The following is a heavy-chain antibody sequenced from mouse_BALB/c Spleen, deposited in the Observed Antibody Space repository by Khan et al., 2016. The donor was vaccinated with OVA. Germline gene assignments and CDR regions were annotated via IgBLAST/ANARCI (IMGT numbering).Heavy chain of an antibody. V-gene: IGHV3-6*02. CDR3: TRDYCGNYYFDY. CDR1: GYSIISGYY. D-gene: IGHD2-1*01. CDR2: ISYDGSN. J-gene: IGHJ2*01. Sequence: VQLKQSGPGLVKPSQSLSLTCSVTGYSIISGYYWNWIRQLPGNKLEWMGYISYDGSNNYNPSLKNRISITRDTSKNQFFLKLNSVTTEDTATYYCTRDYCGNYYFDYWGQGTTLTVSS.